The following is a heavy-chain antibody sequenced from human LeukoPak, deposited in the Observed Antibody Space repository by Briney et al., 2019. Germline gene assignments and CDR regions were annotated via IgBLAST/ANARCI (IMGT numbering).Heavy chain of an antibody. CDR2: IRYDGSNK. V-gene: IGHV3-30*02. Sequence: LEWVAFIRYDGSNKYYADSVKGRFTISRDNSKNTLYLQMNSLRAEDTAVYYCAADYYYMDVWGKGTTVTVSS. J-gene: IGHJ6*03. CDR3: AADYYYMDV.